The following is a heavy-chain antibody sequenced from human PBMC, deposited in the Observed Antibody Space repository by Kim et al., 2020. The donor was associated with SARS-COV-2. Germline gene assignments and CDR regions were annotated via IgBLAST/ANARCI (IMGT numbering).Heavy chain of an antibody. D-gene: IGHD6-13*01. V-gene: IGHV1-69*13. J-gene: IGHJ6*02. CDR1: GGTFSSYA. Sequence: SVKVSCKASGGTFSSYAISWVRQAPGQGLEWMGGIIPIFGTANYAQKFQGRVTITADESTSTAYMELSSLRSEDTAVYYCARDSSKYSSSWYPYYYYGMDVWGQGTTVTVSS. CDR2: IIPIFGTA. CDR3: ARDSSKYSSSWYPYYYYGMDV.